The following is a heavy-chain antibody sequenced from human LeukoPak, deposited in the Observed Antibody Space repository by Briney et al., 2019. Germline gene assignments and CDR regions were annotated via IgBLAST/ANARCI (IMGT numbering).Heavy chain of an antibody. D-gene: IGHD6-6*01. CDR3: ASSESIAARYYYFDY. CDR1: GGSISSYY. V-gene: IGHV4-59*01. Sequence: SETLSLTCTVSGGSISSYYWSWIRQPPGKGLEWIGYIYYSGSTNYNPSLKSRVTISVDTSKNRFSLKLSSVTAADTAVYYCASSESIAARYYYFDYWGQGNLVTVSS. CDR2: IYYSGST. J-gene: IGHJ4*02.